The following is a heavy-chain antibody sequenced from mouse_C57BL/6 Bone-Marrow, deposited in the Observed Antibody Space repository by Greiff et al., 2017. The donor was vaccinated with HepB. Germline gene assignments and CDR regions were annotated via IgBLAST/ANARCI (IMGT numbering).Heavy chain of an antibody. V-gene: IGHV1-81*01. J-gene: IGHJ2*01. CDR3: ARLGYYGSSPY. CDR2: IYPRSGNT. Sequence: QVHVKQSGAELARPGASVKLSCKASGYTFTSYGISWVKQRTGQGLEWIGEIYPRSGNTYYNEKFKGKATLTADKSSSTAYMELRSLTSEDSAVYFCARLGYYGSSPYWGQGTTLTVSS. CDR1: GYTFTSYG. D-gene: IGHD1-1*01.